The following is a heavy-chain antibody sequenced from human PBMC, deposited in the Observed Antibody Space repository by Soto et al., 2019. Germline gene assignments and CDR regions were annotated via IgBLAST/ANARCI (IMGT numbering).Heavy chain of an antibody. CDR2: ISYDGSNK. D-gene: IGHD5-18*01. CDR1: GFTFSSYG. CDR3: AKEVGIQLWPLYFDY. Sequence: LRRSCAASGFTFSSYGMHWVRQAPGKGLEWVAVISYDGSNKYYADSVKGRFTISRDNSKNTLYLQMNSLRAEDTAVYYCAKEVGIQLWPLYFDYWGQGTLVTVSS. V-gene: IGHV3-30*18. J-gene: IGHJ4*02.